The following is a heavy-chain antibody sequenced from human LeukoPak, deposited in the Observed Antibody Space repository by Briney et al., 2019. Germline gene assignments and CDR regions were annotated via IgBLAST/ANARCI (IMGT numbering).Heavy chain of an antibody. J-gene: IGHJ6*02. V-gene: IGHV3-21*01. D-gene: IGHD2-2*02. CDR3: ARGIVPAAIKGYYYYYGMDV. Sequence: GGSLRLSCAASGFTFSSYSMNWVRQAPGKGLEWVSSISSSSYIYYADSVKGRFTISRDNAKNSLYLQMNSLRAEDTAVYYCARGIVPAAIKGYYYYYGMDVWGQGTTVTVSS. CDR1: GFTFSSYS. CDR2: ISSSSYI.